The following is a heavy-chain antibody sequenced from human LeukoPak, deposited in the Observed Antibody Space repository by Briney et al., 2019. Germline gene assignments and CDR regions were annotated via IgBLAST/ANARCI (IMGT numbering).Heavy chain of an antibody. CDR1: GGSISSSSYY. CDR2: IYYSGST. D-gene: IGHD1-26*01. Sequence: SETLSLTCTVSGGSISSSSYYWGWIRQPPGKGLEWIGSIYYSGSTYYNPSLKSRVTISVDTSKNQFSLKLSSVTAADTAVYYCARLGWELLRSAYYFDYWGQGTLVTVSS. V-gene: IGHV4-39*01. CDR3: ARLGWELLRSAYYFDY. J-gene: IGHJ4*02.